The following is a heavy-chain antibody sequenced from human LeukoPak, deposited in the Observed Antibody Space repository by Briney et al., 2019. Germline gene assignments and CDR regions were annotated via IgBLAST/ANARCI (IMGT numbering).Heavy chain of an antibody. J-gene: IGHJ4*02. D-gene: IGHD6-13*01. CDR3: ARESSSWVRVDY. V-gene: IGHV1-2*02. Sequence: GASVKVSCNASGYTFTGYYMHWVRQAPGQGLEWMGWINPNSGGTNYAQKFQGRVTMTGDTSISTAYMELSRLRSDDTAMYYCARESSSWVRVDYWGQGTLVTVSS. CDR1: GYTFTGYY. CDR2: INPNSGGT.